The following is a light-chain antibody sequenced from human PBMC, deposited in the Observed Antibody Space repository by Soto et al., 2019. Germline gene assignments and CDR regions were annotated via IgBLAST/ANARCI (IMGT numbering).Light chain of an antibody. CDR2: DAS. CDR3: QQRRNWPPLT. J-gene: IGKJ5*01. Sequence: PGERATLSCRASQNVDIYLAWYQQKPGQAPRLLIYDASNRATGVPPRFSGSGSGTDFTLTISSLEPEDFALYYCQQRRNWPPLTSGQGTRLEIK. V-gene: IGKV3-11*01. CDR1: QNVDIY.